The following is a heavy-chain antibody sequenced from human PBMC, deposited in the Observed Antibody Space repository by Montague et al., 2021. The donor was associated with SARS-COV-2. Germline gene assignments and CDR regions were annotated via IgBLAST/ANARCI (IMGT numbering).Heavy chain of an antibody. CDR2: XDWDDDK. CDR1: GFSLSTSGMC. J-gene: IGHJ4*02. D-gene: IGHD6-19*01. V-gene: IGHV2-70*11. CDR3: AREYSSGVYFDY. Sequence: PELVKPXQTLTLTCTFSGFSLSTSGMCVSWIRQPPGKALEWLARXDWDDDKYYSTSLKTRLTISKDTSKNQVVLTMTNMDPVDTATYYCAREYSSGVYFDYWGQGTLVTVSS.